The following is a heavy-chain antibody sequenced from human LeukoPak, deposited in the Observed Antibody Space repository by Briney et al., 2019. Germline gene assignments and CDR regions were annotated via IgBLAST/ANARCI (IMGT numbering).Heavy chain of an antibody. V-gene: IGHV3-23*01. J-gene: IGHJ4*02. CDR2: IRGYNGQT. Sequence: GGSLRLSCAASGFNFGNNDMNWVRQTPGKGLEWVSGIRGYNGQTYYADSVKGRFTISRDKSVDTVYLQMNGLKTEDTAVYYCAKHITMMVFWGQGTLVTVSS. CDR3: AKHITMMVF. D-gene: IGHD3-22*01. CDR1: GFNFGNND.